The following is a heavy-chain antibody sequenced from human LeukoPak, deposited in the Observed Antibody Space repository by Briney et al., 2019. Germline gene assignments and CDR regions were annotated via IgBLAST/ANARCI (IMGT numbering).Heavy chain of an antibody. V-gene: IGHV3-7*04. Sequence: PGGSLRLSCAASGFTFSNYWLSWVRQAPGKGLEWVANIKEDGSEEYCVDPVKGRFTISRDNARKSVYLQMNSLRAEDTAVYYCARDRPGGYFDYWGQGTLVTVSS. CDR3: ARDRPGGYFDY. CDR2: IKEDGSEE. CDR1: GFTFSNYW. J-gene: IGHJ4*02. D-gene: IGHD3-16*01.